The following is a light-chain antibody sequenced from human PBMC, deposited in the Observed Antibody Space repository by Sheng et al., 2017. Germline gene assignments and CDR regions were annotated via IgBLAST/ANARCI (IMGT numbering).Light chain of an antibody. V-gene: IGLV3-1*01. Sequence: SYELTQPPSVSVSPGQTATITCSGDKLGDKYTCWYQQKSGQSPVLVIYQDIKRPSGIPERFSGCNSGNTATLTISGTQAMDEADYYCQTWDTSVVVFGGGTKLTVL. CDR2: QDI. J-gene: IGLJ2*01. CDR3: QTWDTSVVV. CDR1: KLGDKY.